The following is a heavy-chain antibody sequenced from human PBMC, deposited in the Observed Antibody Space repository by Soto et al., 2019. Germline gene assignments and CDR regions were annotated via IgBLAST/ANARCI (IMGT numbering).Heavy chain of an antibody. CDR1: GFTFSNYA. V-gene: IGHV3-30*18. CDR3: ANSWTTLTTGFDF. CDR2: ISSDGSEK. D-gene: IGHD4-17*01. J-gene: IGHJ4*02. Sequence: GGSLRLSCVASGFTFSNYAMHWVRQAPGKGLGWVAVISSDGSEKYYLDSVRDRFTISRDNSKNTLYLQMNNLRPEDTAMYYCANSWTTLTTGFDFWGQGALVTVS.